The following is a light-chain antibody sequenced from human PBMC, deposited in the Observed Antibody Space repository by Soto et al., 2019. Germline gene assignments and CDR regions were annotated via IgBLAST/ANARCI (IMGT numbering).Light chain of an antibody. J-gene: IGLJ1*01. V-gene: IGLV2-8*01. CDR1: SSDVGGYNY. CDR2: DVN. Sequence: QSALAQPPSAPGSPGQSVAISCTGTSSDVGGYNYVSWYQQHPGKAPKLMIYDVNKRPSGLPDRYSGSKTGNAASLTDSGVQAEDEADYYCSSYAGSSDVFGPGPKVNVL. CDR3: SSYAGSSDV.